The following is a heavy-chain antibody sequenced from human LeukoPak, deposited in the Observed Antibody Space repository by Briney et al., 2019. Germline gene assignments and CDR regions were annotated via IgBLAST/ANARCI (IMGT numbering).Heavy chain of an antibody. V-gene: IGHV3-11*04. CDR2: ISSSGSTI. J-gene: IGHJ4*02. Sequence: GGSLRLSCAASGFTFSDYYMSWILQAPGKGLEWVSYISSSGSTIYYADSVKGRFTISRDNAKNSLYLQMNSLRAEDTAVYYCATMDTAMVPFDYWGQGTRVTVSS. CDR3: ATMDTAMVPFDY. CDR1: GFTFSDYY. D-gene: IGHD5-18*01.